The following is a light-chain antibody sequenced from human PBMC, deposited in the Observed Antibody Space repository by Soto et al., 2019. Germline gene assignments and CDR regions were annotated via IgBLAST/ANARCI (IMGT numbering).Light chain of an antibody. J-gene: IGLJ1*01. CDR3: SSYRSSSPRYV. CDR2: EVD. V-gene: IGLV2-18*02. CDR1: SSDVGNYNR. Sequence: QSALTQPPSVSGSPGQSVTISCTGTSSDVGNYNRVSWYQQPPGTAPNLMIYEVDNRPSGVPDRFSGSKSGNTASLTISGLQAEDEADYYCSSYRSSSPRYVFGTGTKVTVL.